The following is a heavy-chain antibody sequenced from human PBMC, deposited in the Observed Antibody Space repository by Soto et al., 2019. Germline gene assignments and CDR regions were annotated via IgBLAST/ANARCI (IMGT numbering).Heavy chain of an antibody. Sequence: VSVNLSCKAAGYAFTIYAMHWVRQAPRQRLEWMGWINAGNGNTKYSQKSQGRVTITRDTSASTAYMELSSLRSEDTAVYYFARGITIFWLIVRYYYMDVWGKGTTVTVSS. CDR3: ARGITIFWLIVRYYYMDV. V-gene: IGHV1-3*01. CDR2: INAGNGNT. CDR1: GYAFTIYA. J-gene: IGHJ6*03. D-gene: IGHD3-9*01.